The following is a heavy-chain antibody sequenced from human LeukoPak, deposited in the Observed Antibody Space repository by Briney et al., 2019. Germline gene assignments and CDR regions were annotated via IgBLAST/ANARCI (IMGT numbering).Heavy chain of an antibody. Sequence: GGSLRLSCAASGFTFSSYGMHWARQAPGKGLEWVAVISYDGSNKYYADSVKGRFTISRDNSKNTLYLQMNSLRAEDTAVYYCAKDMVRGVIISYAFDIWGQGTMVTVSS. V-gene: IGHV3-30*18. CDR3: AKDMVRGVIISYAFDI. CDR1: GFTFSSYG. J-gene: IGHJ3*02. CDR2: ISYDGSNK. D-gene: IGHD3-10*01.